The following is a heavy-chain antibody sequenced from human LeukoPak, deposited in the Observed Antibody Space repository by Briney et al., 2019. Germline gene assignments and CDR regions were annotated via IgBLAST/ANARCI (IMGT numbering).Heavy chain of an antibody. V-gene: IGHV3-23*01. J-gene: IGHJ5*02. CDR1: GFTFSSYA. CDR2: ISGSAGAT. Sequence: GGSLSLSCAASGFTFSSYAMSWVRQAPGKGLEWVSAISGSAGATFYADSVKGRFTVSRDNSRNTLYLRMNSLRAEDTAVYYCAKQDGEGATLDWFAPWGQGTLVTVSS. D-gene: IGHD1-26*01. CDR3: AKQDGEGATLDWFAP.